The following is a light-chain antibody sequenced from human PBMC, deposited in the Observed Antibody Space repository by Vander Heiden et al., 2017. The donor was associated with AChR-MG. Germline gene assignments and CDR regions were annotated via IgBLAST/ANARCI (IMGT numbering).Light chain of an antibody. CDR3: CSYGGSRTLV. V-gene: IGLV2-23*02. J-gene: IGLJ2*01. CDR1: YNDIGGYNL. Sequence: QSALTQPASVSGSPGQSITISCSGTYNDIGGYNLVSWYQQHPGKAPKLIIFDVNKWPSGISNRFSGSKSGITASLTISGLQVEDEADYYCCSYGGSRTLVFGGGTRLTVL. CDR2: DVN.